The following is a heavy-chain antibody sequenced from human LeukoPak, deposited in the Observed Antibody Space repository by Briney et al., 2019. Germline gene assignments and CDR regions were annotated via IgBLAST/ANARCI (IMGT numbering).Heavy chain of an antibody. V-gene: IGHV1-46*01. J-gene: IGHJ4*02. Sequence: ASVKVSCKASGYTFTSYYMHWVRQAPGQGLEWMGIINPSGGSTSYAQKFQGRVTMTRDTSTSTVYMEPSSLRSEDTAVYYCARDSLTMVPWDYWGQGTLVTVSS. CDR2: INPSGGST. CDR1: GYTFTSYY. CDR3: ARDSLTMVPWDY. D-gene: IGHD3-10*01.